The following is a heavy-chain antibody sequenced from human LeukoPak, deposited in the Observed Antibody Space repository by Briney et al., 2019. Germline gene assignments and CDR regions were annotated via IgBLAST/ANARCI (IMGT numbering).Heavy chain of an antibody. CDR2: MNPNSGNT. CDR1: GYTFTSYD. D-gene: IGHD3-22*01. V-gene: IGHV1-8*01. CDR3: AREFSYDSSGYTDAFDI. Sequence: ASVKVSCKASGYTFTSYDINWVRQATGQGLEWMGWMNPNSGNTGYAQKFQGRVTMTTDTSTSTAYMELRSLRSDDTAVYYCAREFSYDSSGYTDAFDIWGQGTMVTVSS. J-gene: IGHJ3*02.